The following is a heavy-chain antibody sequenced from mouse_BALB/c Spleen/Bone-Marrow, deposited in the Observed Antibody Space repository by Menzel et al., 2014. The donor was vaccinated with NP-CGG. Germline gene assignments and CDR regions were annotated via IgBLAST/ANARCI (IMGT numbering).Heavy chain of an antibody. V-gene: IGHV6-6*02. CDR2: IRLKSDNYAT. D-gene: IGHD1-1*01. CDR3: TLYYGSSYWFAY. J-gene: IGHJ3*01. CDR1: GFTFSNFW. Sequence: DVQLQESGGGLVQPGGSMKLSCVASGFTFSNFWMSWVRQSPEKGLEWVAEIRLKSDNYATHYAESVKGKFTISRDDSKSRLYLQMNSLRTEDTGIYYCTLYYGSSYWFAYWGQGTLVTVSA.